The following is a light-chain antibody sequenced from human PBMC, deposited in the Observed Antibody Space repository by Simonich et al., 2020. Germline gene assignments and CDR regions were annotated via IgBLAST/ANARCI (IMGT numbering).Light chain of an antibody. J-gene: IGKJ2*01. CDR2: WAS. CDR1: QSVLYSSNNKNY. CDR3: QQYYSTPPYT. V-gene: IGKV4-1*01. Sequence: DIVMTQSPDSLAVSLGESATINCKPSQSVLYSSNNKNYLAWYQQKPGQPPKLLIYWASTRESGVPDRFSGSGSGTDFTLTISSLRAEDVAVYYCQQYYSTPPYTFGQGTKLEIK.